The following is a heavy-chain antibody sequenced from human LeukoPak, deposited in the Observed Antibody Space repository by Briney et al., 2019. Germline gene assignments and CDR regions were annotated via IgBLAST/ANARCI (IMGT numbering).Heavy chain of an antibody. CDR3: ARHRRVNWFDP. J-gene: IGHJ5*02. CDR2: IYYSGST. V-gene: IGHV4-39*01. CDR1: GGSISSSSYY. Sequence: SETLSLTCTVSGGSISSSSYYWGWIRQPPGKGLEWIGSIYYSGSTYYNPSLKSRVTISVDTSKNQFSLKLSSVTAADTAVYYCARHRRVNWFDPWGQGTLVTVSS.